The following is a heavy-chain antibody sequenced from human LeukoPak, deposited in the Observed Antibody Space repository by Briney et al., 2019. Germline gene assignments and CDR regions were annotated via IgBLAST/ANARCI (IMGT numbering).Heavy chain of an antibody. CDR2: ISGNGGTT. Sequence: GGSLRLSCAASGFTFSTHAMSWVRQAPGKGLEWVSTISGNGGTTYYADSVKGRFIISRDNAKNSLTLQMNSLRAEDTAVYYCARAGSLVRGVIPHDYWGQGTLVTVSS. D-gene: IGHD3-10*01. J-gene: IGHJ4*02. CDR3: ARAGSLVRGVIPHDY. CDR1: GFTFSTHA. V-gene: IGHV3-23*01.